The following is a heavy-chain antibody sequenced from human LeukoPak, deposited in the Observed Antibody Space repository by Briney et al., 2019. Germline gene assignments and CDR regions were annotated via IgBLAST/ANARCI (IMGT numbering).Heavy chain of an antibody. CDR2: INHSGST. J-gene: IGHJ4*02. CDR1: GGSFSGYY. D-gene: IGHD3-16*02. Sequence: PSETLSLTCAVYGGSFSGYYWSLIRQPPGKGLEWIGEINHSGSTNYNPSLKSRVTISVDTSKNQFSLELSSVTAADTAVYYCARVRGYDYVWGSYRFDYWGQGTLVTVSS. V-gene: IGHV4-34*01. CDR3: ARVRGYDYVWGSYRFDY.